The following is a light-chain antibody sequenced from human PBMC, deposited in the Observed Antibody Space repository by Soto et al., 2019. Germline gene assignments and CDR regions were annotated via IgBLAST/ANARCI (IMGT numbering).Light chain of an antibody. CDR3: QQRSNWPPG. V-gene: IGKV3-11*01. Sequence: EIVLTQSPATLSLSPGERATLSCRASQSVSSYLAWYQQKPGQAPRLLIYDASSRATGIPARFSGSGSGTDFTLTTSSLQPEDFAVYYCQQRSNWPPGFGQGTRLEIK. CDR2: DAS. J-gene: IGKJ5*01. CDR1: QSVSSY.